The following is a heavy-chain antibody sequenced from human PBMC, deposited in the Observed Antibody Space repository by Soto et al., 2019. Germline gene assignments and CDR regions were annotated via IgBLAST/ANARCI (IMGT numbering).Heavy chain of an antibody. D-gene: IGHD2-21*02. CDR2: IYHRGRT. Sequence: PSETLFLTCAVSGYSISSGYYWGWIRQPPGKGLEWIASIYHRGRTKYNPSLKSRVTISVDTSKNQISLNLSSVTAADTAVYYCTRDGDGRMTTNPYYYYGMDVWGPGITVTVSS. CDR1: GYSISSGYY. J-gene: IGHJ6*02. CDR3: TRDGDGRMTTNPYYYYGMDV. V-gene: IGHV4-38-2*02.